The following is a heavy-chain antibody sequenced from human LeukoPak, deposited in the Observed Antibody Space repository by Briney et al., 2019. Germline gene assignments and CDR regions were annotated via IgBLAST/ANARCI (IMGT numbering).Heavy chain of an antibody. D-gene: IGHD3-3*01. CDR1: GFTFSSYA. CDR2: ISGSGGST. CDR3: ARELGPRYYDFWSGYSSGNAFDI. V-gene: IGHV3-23*01. J-gene: IGHJ3*02. Sequence: GGSLRLSCAASGFTFSSYAMSWVRQAPGKGLEWVSAISGSGGSTYYADSVKGRFTISRDNSKNTLYLQMNSLRAEDTAVYYCARELGPRYYDFWSGYSSGNAFDIWGQGTMVTVSS.